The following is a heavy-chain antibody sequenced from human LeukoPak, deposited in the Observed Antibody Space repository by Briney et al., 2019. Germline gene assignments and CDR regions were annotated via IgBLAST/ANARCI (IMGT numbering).Heavy chain of an antibody. V-gene: IGHV1-2*02. D-gene: IGHD5-12*01. Sequence: ASVKVSCKASGSTFTGYYMHWVRQAPGQGLEWMGWINPNSGDTNYAQKFQGRVTMTRDTSIRTAYLELSGLRSDDTAVYYCAKNPYEYYFDYWGQGTLVTVSS. J-gene: IGHJ4*02. CDR2: INPNSGDT. CDR3: AKNPYEYYFDY. CDR1: GSTFTGYY.